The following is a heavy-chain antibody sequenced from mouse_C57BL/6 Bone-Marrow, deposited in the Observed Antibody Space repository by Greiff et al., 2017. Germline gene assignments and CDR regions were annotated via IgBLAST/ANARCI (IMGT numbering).Heavy chain of an antibody. V-gene: IGHV1-54*01. D-gene: IGHD2-14*01. Sequence: VQLQQSGAELVKPGTSVKVSCKASGYAFTNYLIEWVKQRPGQGLEWIGVINPGSGGTNYNEKFKGKATLTADKSSSTAYMKLSSLTSDDSAVYFCARIGMCYWYFDYWGQGTLVTVSA. CDR2: INPGSGGT. J-gene: IGHJ3*01. CDR1: GYAFTNYL. CDR3: ARIGMCYWYFDY.